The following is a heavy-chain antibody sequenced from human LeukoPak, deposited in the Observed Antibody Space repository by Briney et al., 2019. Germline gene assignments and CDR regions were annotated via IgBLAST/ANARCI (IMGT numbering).Heavy chain of an antibody. CDR1: GYTFTSYY. D-gene: IGHD4-17*01. V-gene: IGHV1-46*01. CDR2: INPSGGST. J-gene: IGHJ4*02. Sequence: ASVKVSCKASGYTFTSYYMHWVRQPPAQGLEWMGLINPSGGSTSYAQKFQGRVTMTRDTSTSTVYMELSSLRSEDTAVYYCARDLSQMTTVTTPLGYWGQGTLVTVTS. CDR3: ARDLSQMTTVTTPLGY.